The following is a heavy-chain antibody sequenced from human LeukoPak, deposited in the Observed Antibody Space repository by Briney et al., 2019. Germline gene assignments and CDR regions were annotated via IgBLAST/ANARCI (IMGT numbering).Heavy chain of an antibody. J-gene: IGHJ6*02. CDR1: GDSISSYF. CDR2: INYSGST. V-gene: IGHV4-59*01. Sequence: SETLSLTCTVSGDSISSYFWSWIRQPPGKGLEWIGYINYSGSTNYNPSLKSRVAISVGTSKNQFSLKLSSVTAADTAVYYCARGHYDSSGYYHYYYGMDVWGQGTTVTVSS. CDR3: ARGHYDSSGYYHYYYGMDV. D-gene: IGHD3-22*01.